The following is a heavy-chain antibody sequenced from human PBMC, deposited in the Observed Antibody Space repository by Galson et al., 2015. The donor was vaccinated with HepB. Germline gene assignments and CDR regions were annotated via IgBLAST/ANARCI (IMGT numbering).Heavy chain of an antibody. J-gene: IGHJ6*03. V-gene: IGHV1-3*01. Sequence: SVKVSCKASGYTFTSYAMHWVRQAPGQRLEWMGWINAGNGNTKYSQKFQGRVTITRDTSASTAYMELSSLRSGDTAVYYCARGGILYRANMDVWGKGTTVTVSS. CDR1: GYTFTSYA. CDR2: INAGNGNT. CDR3: ARGGILYRANMDV. D-gene: IGHD2-8*01.